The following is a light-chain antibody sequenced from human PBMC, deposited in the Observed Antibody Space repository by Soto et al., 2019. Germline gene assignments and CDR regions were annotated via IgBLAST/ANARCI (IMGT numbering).Light chain of an antibody. CDR1: QSVSSS. CDR3: PHRYSWLRV. CDR2: SGY. V-gene: IGKV3-11*01. Sequence: FVVTQSPDTLSLSPGETATLSCRASQSVSSSVAWYQHKPGQSPRLVVYSGYKRFPGVPARFSGSGSGTDFSLTISSLESDDFAIYYCPHRYSWLRVFGPGTKVEVK. J-gene: IGKJ1*01.